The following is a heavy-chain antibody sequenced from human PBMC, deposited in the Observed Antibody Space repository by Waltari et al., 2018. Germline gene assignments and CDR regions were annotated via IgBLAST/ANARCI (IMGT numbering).Heavy chain of an antibody. CDR1: GFPFTNYA. CDR3: ANLGAAMRVYSFDGLDV. V-gene: IGHV3-23*01. J-gene: IGHJ6*02. Sequence: EVQLLESGGGLVQPGGSLRLSCAASGFPFTNYALNWVRQAPGKGLEWVSFIMGSGGSTYYADSVKGRFTISRDNSKKTLYLQMNSLRGEDTAVYYCANLGAAMRVYSFDGLDVWGQGTTVTVSS. CDR2: IMGSGGST. D-gene: IGHD2-2*01.